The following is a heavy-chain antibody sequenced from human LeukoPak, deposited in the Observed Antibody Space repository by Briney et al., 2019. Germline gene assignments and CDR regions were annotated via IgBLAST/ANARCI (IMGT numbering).Heavy chain of an antibody. CDR1: GYTFTSYY. D-gene: IGHD4-11*01. J-gene: IGHJ6*02. V-gene: IGHV1-46*01. Sequence: ASVKVSCKASGYTFTSYYMHWVRQAPGQGLEWMGIINPSGGSTSYAQKFQGRVTMTRDTSTNTVYMELSSLRSEDTAVYYCARDLLTVTTDYYYYGMDVWGQGTTVTVSS. CDR3: ARDLLTVTTDYYYYGMDV. CDR2: INPSGGST.